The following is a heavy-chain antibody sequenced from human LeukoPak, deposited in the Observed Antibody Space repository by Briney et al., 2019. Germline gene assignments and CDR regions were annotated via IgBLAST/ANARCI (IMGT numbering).Heavy chain of an antibody. Sequence: GGSLRLSCAASGFTFSSYAMHWVRQAPGKGLEWVAVISYDGSNKYYADSVKGRFTISRDNSKNTLYLQMNSLRGEDTAVYHCARPAAAGFDYWGQGTLVTVSS. J-gene: IGHJ4*02. CDR3: ARPAAAGFDY. CDR1: GFTFSSYA. CDR2: ISYDGSNK. V-gene: IGHV3-30-3*01. D-gene: IGHD6-13*01.